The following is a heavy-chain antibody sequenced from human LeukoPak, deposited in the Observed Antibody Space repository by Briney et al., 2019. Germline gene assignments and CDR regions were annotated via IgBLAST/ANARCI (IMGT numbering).Heavy chain of an antibody. CDR3: ATGGPLDHYDSTGSH. V-gene: IGHV3-23*01. CDR2: ISGSGDST. Sequence: GGSLRLSCAASGFTFSSYAMHWVRQAPGKGLEWVSAISGSGDSTYYADSVKGRFTISRDNSKNTLYLQMNSLRAEDTAVYYCATGGPLDHYDSTGSHWGQGTLVTVSS. D-gene: IGHD3-22*01. CDR1: GFTFSSYA. J-gene: IGHJ4*02.